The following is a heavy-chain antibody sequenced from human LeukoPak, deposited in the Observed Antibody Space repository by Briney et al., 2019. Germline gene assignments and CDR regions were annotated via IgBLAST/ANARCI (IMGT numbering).Heavy chain of an antibody. D-gene: IGHD3-22*01. J-gene: IGHJ6*02. V-gene: IGHV3-7*01. CDR1: GFSLSSYW. CDR2: IMQDGSEK. Sequence: GGSLRLSCAASGFSLSSYWMSWVRQAPGKGLEWVATIMQDGSEKYYVDSVKGRFTISRDNAKNSLYLQMNSLRAEDTAVYYCARDLEYYDSGGRIPPSYSYGMDVWGQGPTVTVSS. CDR3: ARDLEYYDSGGRIPPSYSYGMDV.